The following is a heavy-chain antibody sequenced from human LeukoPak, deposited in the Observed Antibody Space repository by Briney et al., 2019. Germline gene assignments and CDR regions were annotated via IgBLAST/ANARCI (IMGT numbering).Heavy chain of an antibody. CDR1: GGSFSGCY. CDR2: INHRGST. J-gene: IGHJ5*02. Sequence: SETLSLTCAVYGGSFSGCYWSWIRQPPGKGLEWIGEINHRGSTNYNPSLKSRVTISVDTSKNQFSLKLSSVTAADTAVYYCARIYSYSSSPPNWFDPWGQGTLVTVSS. D-gene: IGHD6-13*01. CDR3: ARIYSYSSSPPNWFDP. V-gene: IGHV4-34*01.